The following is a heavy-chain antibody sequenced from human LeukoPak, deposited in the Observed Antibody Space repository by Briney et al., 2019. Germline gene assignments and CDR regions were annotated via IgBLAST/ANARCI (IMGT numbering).Heavy chain of an antibody. CDR1: GGSISSSSYY. CDR2: IYYSGST. Sequence: SEPLSLTCTVSGGSISSSSYYWGWIRQPPGKGLEWIGSIYYSGSTYYNPSLKSRVTISVDTSKNQFSLKLSSVTAADTAVYYCAGTNYWYFDLWGRGTLVTVSS. J-gene: IGHJ2*01. V-gene: IGHV4-39*07. CDR3: AGTNYWYFDL. D-gene: IGHD1-1*01.